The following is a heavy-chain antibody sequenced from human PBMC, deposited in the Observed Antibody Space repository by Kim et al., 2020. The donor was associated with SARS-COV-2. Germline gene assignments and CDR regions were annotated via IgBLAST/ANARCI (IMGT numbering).Heavy chain of an antibody. CDR3: ASAPDY. Sequence: SSSGSTNYADAVQGRFTISRDNAKTSLYLQMNSLRAEDTAVYYCASAPDYWGQGTLVTVSS. V-gene: IGHV3-11*03. J-gene: IGHJ4*02. CDR2: SSSGST.